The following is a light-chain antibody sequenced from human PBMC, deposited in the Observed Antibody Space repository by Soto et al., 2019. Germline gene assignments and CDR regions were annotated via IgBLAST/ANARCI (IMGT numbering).Light chain of an antibody. CDR1: QGISNA. CDR3: QQFNGLPT. CDR2: DAS. V-gene: IGKV1-13*02. Sequence: AIQLTQSPSSLSASVGDTVTITCRASQGISNALAWYQQIPGKPPKLLIYDASTLESGVPSRFSGSGSGTDFTLTISSLQPGDFATYYCQQFNGLPTFGQGTRLEIQ. J-gene: IGKJ5*01.